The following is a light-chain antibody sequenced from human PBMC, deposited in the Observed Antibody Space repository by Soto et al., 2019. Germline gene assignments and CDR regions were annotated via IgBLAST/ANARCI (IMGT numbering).Light chain of an antibody. CDR1: QSISSY. Sequence: DIPMTQSPSSLSASVGDRVTITCRASQSISSYLNWYQQKPGKAPKLLIYAASSLQSGVPSWFSGSGSRTEFTLTISSLQPEDFATYYCQQSYSTPRTFGQGTVLEIK. J-gene: IGKJ2*01. CDR3: QQSYSTPRT. CDR2: AAS. V-gene: IGKV1-39*01.